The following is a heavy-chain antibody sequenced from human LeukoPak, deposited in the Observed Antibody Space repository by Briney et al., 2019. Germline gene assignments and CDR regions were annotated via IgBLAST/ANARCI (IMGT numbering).Heavy chain of an antibody. V-gene: IGHV1-46*01. CDR1: GYTFTSYG. CDR2: INPSGGST. CDR3: ARDRSGWSALYDY. Sequence: ASVKVSCKASGYTFTSYGISWVRQAPGQGLEWMGIINPSGGSTSYAQKFQGRVTMTRDMSTSTVYMELRSMRSEDTAVYYCARDRSGWSALYDYWGQGTLVTVSS. J-gene: IGHJ4*02. D-gene: IGHD6-19*01.